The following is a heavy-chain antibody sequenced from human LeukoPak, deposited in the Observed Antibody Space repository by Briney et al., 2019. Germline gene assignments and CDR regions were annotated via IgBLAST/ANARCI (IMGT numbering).Heavy chain of an antibody. J-gene: IGHJ5*02. CDR1: GFTFSDYY. CDR2: ISSSGSTI. Sequence: PGGSLRLSCAASGFTFSDYYMSWIRQAPGKGLEWVSYISSSGSTIYYADSVKGRFTISRDNAKNSLYLQMNSLRAEDTAVYYCAREGYYDSSGYYLNWFDPWGQGTLVTVSS. V-gene: IGHV3-11*04. D-gene: IGHD3-22*01. CDR3: AREGYYDSSGYYLNWFDP.